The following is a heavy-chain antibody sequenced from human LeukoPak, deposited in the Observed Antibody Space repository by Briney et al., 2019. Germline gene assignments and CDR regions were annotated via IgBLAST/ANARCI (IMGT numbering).Heavy chain of an antibody. CDR1: GYSFTSSY. Sequence: ASVKVSCKASGYSFTSSYIHWVRQAPGQGLEWMGIINPSGGSTSYAQKFQGRVTMTRDTSTSTVYMELSSLRSEDTAVYYCARDRLTIYSSSWNFDYWGQGTLVTVSS. CDR3: ARDRLTIYSSSWNFDY. D-gene: IGHD6-13*01. CDR2: INPSGGST. V-gene: IGHV1-46*01. J-gene: IGHJ4*02.